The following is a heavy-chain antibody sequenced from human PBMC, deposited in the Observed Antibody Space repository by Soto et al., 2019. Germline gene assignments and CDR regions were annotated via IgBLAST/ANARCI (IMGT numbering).Heavy chain of an antibody. Sequence: QVQLQQWGAGLLKPSGTLFLTCGVYGGSLSGHYWSWIRQTPGKGLEWIGEINDRGRTNYNPSLKSRLTMSLDTSKNQFSLKLSSVTAADTTVFYCARQNVGGTSAPGSRIYGLDVWGHGTTVIVSS. J-gene: IGHJ6*02. D-gene: IGHD3-10*02. V-gene: IGHV4-34*01. CDR2: INDRGRT. CDR1: GGSLSGHY. CDR3: ARQNVGGTSAPGSRIYGLDV.